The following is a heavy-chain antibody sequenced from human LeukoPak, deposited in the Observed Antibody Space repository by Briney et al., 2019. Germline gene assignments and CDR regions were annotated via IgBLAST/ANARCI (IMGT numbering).Heavy chain of an antibody. V-gene: IGHV1-69*06. Sequence: SVKVSCKASGGTFSSYAISWVRQAPGQGLEWMGGIIPIFGTANYAQKFQGRVTITADKSTSTAYMELSSVTAADTAVYYCARTTEGGYTYDYFYYYYMDVWGKGTTVTISS. CDR3: ARTTEGGYTYDYFYYYYMDV. CDR1: GGTFSSYA. J-gene: IGHJ6*03. D-gene: IGHD5-18*01. CDR2: IIPIFGTA.